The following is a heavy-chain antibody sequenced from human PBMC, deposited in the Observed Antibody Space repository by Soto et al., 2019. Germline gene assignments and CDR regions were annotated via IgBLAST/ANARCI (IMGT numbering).Heavy chain of an antibody. CDR1: GFTFSSYS. CDR3: ARDYVGDIAVAGTSLSWFDP. D-gene: IGHD6-19*01. Sequence: GGSLRLSCAASGFTFSSYSMNWVRQAPGKGLEWVSYISSSSSTIYYADSVKGRFTISRDNAKNSLYLQMNSLRAEDTAVYYCARDYVGDIAVAGTSLSWFDPWGQGTLVTVSS. CDR2: ISSSSSTI. V-gene: IGHV3-48*01. J-gene: IGHJ5*02.